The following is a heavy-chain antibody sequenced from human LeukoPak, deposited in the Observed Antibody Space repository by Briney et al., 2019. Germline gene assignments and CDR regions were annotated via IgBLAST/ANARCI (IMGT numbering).Heavy chain of an antibody. CDR1: GGSISSSSYY. D-gene: IGHD2-15*01. V-gene: IGHV4-39*01. Sequence: SETLSLTCTVSGGSISSSSYYWGWIRQPPGKGLEWIGSIYYSGSTYYNPSLKSRVTISVDTSKNQFSLKLSSVTAADTAVYYCARRYHEKSVSPLFDIWGQGTMVTVSS. CDR3: ARRYHEKSVSPLFDI. J-gene: IGHJ3*02. CDR2: IYYSGST.